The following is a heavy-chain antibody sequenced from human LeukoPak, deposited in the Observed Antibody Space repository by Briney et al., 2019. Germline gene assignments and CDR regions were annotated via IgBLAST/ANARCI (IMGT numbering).Heavy chain of an antibody. D-gene: IGHD2-21*01. CDR2: INSDGTGT. Sequence: PGGSLRLSCAASGFTFSSYWMHWVRQAPGKGLVWVSRINSDGTGTTYADSVKGRFTISRDNVKNLVYLEMNSLRGEDTAVYYCAKDIVGGGDDYWGQGTLVTVSS. J-gene: IGHJ4*02. CDR3: AKDIVGGGDDY. V-gene: IGHV3-74*01. CDR1: GFTFSSYW.